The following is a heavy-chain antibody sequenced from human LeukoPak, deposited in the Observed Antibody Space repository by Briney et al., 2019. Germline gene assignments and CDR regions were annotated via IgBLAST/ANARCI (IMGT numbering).Heavy chain of an antibody. CDR2: IRFDGSNK. D-gene: IGHD6-13*01. CDR3: AKDRAYSSSWSDAFDI. Sequence: PGGSLRLSCAASGFTFRSYGMHWVRQAPGKGLEWVAFIRFDGSNKYYSDSVKGRFTISRDNSKNTLYSQMNSLRADDSAVYYCAKDRAYSSSWSDAFDIWGQGTMVTVSS. V-gene: IGHV3-30*02. CDR1: GFTFRSYG. J-gene: IGHJ3*02.